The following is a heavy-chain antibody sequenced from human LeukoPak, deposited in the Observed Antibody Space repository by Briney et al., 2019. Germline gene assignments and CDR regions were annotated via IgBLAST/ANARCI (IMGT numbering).Heavy chain of an antibody. CDR2: ISSSGSTI. CDR1: GFTFSDYY. Sequence: GGSLRLSCAASGFTFSDYYMSWIRQAPGKGLEWASYISSSGSTIYYADSVKGRFTISRDNAKNSLYLQMNSLRAEDTAVYYCASPYWEVYGSGSIDYWGQGTLVTVSS. V-gene: IGHV3-11*04. CDR3: ASPYWEVYGSGSIDY. J-gene: IGHJ4*02. D-gene: IGHD3-10*01.